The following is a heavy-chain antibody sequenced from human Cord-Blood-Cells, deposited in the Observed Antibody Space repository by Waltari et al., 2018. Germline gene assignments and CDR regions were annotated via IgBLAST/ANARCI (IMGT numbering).Heavy chain of an antibody. V-gene: IGHV1-18*01. CDR2: SSDYNGNT. CDR3: ARDVATIAFDY. J-gene: IGHJ4*02. Sequence: QVQLVQSGAEVKKPGAPVKVSCKAPGYTFTTYGISWVRQAPGQGLEWMGCSSDYNGNTNYAQKLQGRVTMTTDTSTSTAYMELRSLRSDDTAVYYCARDVATIAFDYWGQGTLVTVSS. D-gene: IGHD5-12*01. CDR1: GYTFTTYG.